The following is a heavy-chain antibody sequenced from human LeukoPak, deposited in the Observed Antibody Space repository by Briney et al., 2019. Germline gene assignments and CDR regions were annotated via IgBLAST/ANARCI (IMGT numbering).Heavy chain of an antibody. CDR2: IRYDGSNK. CDR1: GFTFSSYG. V-gene: IGHV3-30*02. CDR3: ARHDSSGYYSSGCFDY. J-gene: IGHJ4*02. D-gene: IGHD3-22*01. Sequence: GGSLRLSCAASGFTFSSYGMHWVRQAPGKGLEWVAFIRYDGSNKYYADSVKGRFTISRDNSKNTLYLQMNSLRAEDTAVYYCARHDSSGYYSSGCFDYWGQGTLVTVSS.